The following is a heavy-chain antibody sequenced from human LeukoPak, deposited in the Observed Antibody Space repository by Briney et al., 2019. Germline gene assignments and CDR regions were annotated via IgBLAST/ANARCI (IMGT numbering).Heavy chain of an antibody. CDR1: GGTFSSYA. V-gene: IGHV1-69*13. D-gene: IGHD2-8*02. CDR2: IIPIFGTA. CDR3: ARGPCSGGVCYNAFDI. J-gene: IGHJ3*02. Sequence: GASVKVSCKASGGTFSSYAISWVRQPPGQGLEWMGGIIPIFGTANYAQKFQGRVTITADESTSTAYLELSSLRSEDTAVYYCARGPCSGGVCYNAFDIWGQGTMVTVSS.